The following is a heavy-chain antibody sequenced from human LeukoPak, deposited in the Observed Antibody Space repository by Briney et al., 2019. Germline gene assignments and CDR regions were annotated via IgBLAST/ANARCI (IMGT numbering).Heavy chain of an antibody. Sequence: GGSLRLSCAASGFTFSTYWMHWARQAPGKGLVWVSRIIGDGTSTDYADSVKGRFIISRDNAKNTVYLQMNSLRAEDTAVYYCARDLHIAAADYWGQGTLVTVSS. CDR2: IIGDGTST. V-gene: IGHV3-74*01. D-gene: IGHD6-13*01. J-gene: IGHJ4*02. CDR1: GFTFSTYW. CDR3: ARDLHIAAADY.